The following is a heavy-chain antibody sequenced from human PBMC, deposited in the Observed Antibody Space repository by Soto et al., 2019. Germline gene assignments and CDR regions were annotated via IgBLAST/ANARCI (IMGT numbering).Heavy chain of an antibody. CDR1: GYTLTELS. V-gene: IGHV1-24*01. CDR2: FDPEDGET. D-gene: IGHD3-3*01. J-gene: IGHJ5*02. CDR3: ARDLGENWFDP. Sequence: ASVKVSCKVSGYTLTELSMHWARQAPGKGLEWMGGFDPEDGETIYAQKFQGRVTMTEDTSTDTAYMELRSLRSDDTAVYYCARDLGENWFDPWGQGTLVTVSS.